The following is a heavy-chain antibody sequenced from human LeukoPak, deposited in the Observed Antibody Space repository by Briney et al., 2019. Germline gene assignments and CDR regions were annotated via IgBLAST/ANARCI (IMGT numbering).Heavy chain of an antibody. D-gene: IGHD2-2*01. Sequence: SEPLSLTGTVSGGSITKYYWTWIRQPPGKGLEWIASIDYTGSTNYNPSLWSRVTISIDKSKNQFSLKLLHVTAADTAVYYCASLVRYCTTTSCQAYMDVWGQGTRVTVSS. J-gene: IGHJ6*02. CDR2: IDYTGST. CDR3: ASLVRYCTTTSCQAYMDV. CDR1: GGSITKYY. V-gene: IGHV4-59*08.